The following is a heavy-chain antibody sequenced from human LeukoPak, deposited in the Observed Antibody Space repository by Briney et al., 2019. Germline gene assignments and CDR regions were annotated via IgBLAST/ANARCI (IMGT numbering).Heavy chain of an antibody. D-gene: IGHD6-6*01. Sequence: PGGSLRLSCAAPGFTFSTYEMNWVRQAPGKGLEWVSYISSSGRTIYYADSVKGRFTISRDNAKNSLYLQMNSLRAEDTAVYYCARDEGQLLFEYWGQGTLVTVSS. J-gene: IGHJ4*02. V-gene: IGHV3-48*03. CDR1: GFTFSTYE. CDR3: ARDEGQLLFEY. CDR2: ISSSGRTI.